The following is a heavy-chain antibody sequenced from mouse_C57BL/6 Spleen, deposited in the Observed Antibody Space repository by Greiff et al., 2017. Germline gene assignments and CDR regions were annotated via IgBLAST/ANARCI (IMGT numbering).Heavy chain of an antibody. CDR1: GYTFTSYT. V-gene: IGHV1-4*01. CDR3: ARSGDYDAWFAY. D-gene: IGHD2-4*01. J-gene: IGHJ3*01. CDR2: INPSSGYT. Sequence: QVQLQQSGAELARPGASVKMSCKASGYTFTSYTMHWVKQRPGQGLEWIGYINPSSGYTKYNQKFKDKATWTADKSSSTAYMQLSSLTSEDSAVYYCARSGDYDAWFAYWGQGTLVTVSA.